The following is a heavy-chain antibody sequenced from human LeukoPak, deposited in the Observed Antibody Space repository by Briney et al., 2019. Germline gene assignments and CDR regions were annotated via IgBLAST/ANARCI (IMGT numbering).Heavy chain of an antibody. CDR3: ARVLSGSLDY. V-gene: IGHV3-53*01. CDR2: IFNDGIT. Sequence: GGPLGFPGEAPGPPAGSGNRSWAGKAPGRGLEWVPVIFNDGITYYADSVKGRFTISRDNSENTLFLHMDNLRAADTAVYFCARVLSGSLDYWGQGTLVTVSS. D-gene: IGHD1-26*01. J-gene: IGHJ4*02. CDR1: GPPAGSGN.